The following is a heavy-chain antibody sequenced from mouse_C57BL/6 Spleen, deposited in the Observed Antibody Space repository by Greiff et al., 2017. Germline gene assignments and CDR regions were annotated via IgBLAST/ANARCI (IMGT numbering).Heavy chain of an antibody. CDR2: SRNKANDYTT. CDR1: GFTFSDFY. Sequence: EVMLVESGGGLVQPGRSLRLSCATSGFTFSDFYMEWVRQAPGKGLEWIAASRNKANDYTTEYSASVKGRFIVSRDTSQSILYLQMDALRAEDTAIYYCARDAWFAYWGQGTLVTVSA. V-gene: IGHV7-1*01. J-gene: IGHJ3*01. CDR3: ARDAWFAY.